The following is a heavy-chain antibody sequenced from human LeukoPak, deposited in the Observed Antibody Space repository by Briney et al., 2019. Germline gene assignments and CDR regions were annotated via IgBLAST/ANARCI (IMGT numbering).Heavy chain of an antibody. CDR2: INPNSGGI. V-gene: IGHV1-2*06. Sequence: ASVKVSCKASGYTFTGYYMHWVRQAPGQGLEWMGRINPNSGGINYAQKFQGRVTMTRDTSISTAYMELSRLRSDDTAVYYCARGITYYDFWSGPNYGGYWGQGTLVTVSS. CDR1: GYTFTGYY. CDR3: ARGITYYDFWSGPNYGGY. J-gene: IGHJ4*02. D-gene: IGHD3-3*01.